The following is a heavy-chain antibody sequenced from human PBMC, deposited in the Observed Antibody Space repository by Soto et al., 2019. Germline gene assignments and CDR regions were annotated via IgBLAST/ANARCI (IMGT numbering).Heavy chain of an antibody. Sequence: QLQLQESGPGLVKPSETLSLTCTVSGGSISSSSYYWGWIRQPPGKGLEWIGSIYYSGSTYYNPSLKSRVTISVDTSKNQFSLKLSSVTAADTAVYYCARHGGLELSLYYFYYWGQGTLVTVSS. CDR3: ARHGGLELSLYYFYY. J-gene: IGHJ4*02. CDR2: IYYSGST. CDR1: GGSISSSSYY. D-gene: IGHD3-16*02. V-gene: IGHV4-39*01.